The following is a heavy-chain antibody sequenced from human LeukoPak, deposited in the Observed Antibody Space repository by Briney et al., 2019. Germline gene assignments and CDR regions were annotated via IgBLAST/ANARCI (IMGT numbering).Heavy chain of an antibody. J-gene: IGHJ5*02. V-gene: IGHV3-9*01. Sequence: PGGSLRLSCAASGFSFDDYAMHWVRQAPGKGLEWVSGISWNSGSIGYADSVKGRFTISRDNSKNTLYLRMNSLRAEDTAVYYCAKAGYSGYDFIGAPPFDPWGQGTLVTVSS. CDR3: AKAGYSGYDFIGAPPFDP. CDR2: ISWNSGSI. CDR1: GFSFDDYA. D-gene: IGHD5-12*01.